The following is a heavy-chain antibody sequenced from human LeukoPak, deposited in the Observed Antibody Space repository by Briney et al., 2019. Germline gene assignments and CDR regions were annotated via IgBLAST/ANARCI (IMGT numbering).Heavy chain of an antibody. V-gene: IGHV3-74*01. CDR3: VSDLCGGDDQ. CDR1: GFTFNRYR. J-gene: IGHJ5*02. Sequence: GGSLRLSCAASGFTFNRYRMHWVRQAPGHGLVWVSRIDEDGKTIDYADSVKGRFTISRDNAKDTLYLQMSSLRDEDTAVYYCVSDLCGGDDQWGRGTLVTVSS. CDR2: IDEDGKTI. D-gene: IGHD3-3*01.